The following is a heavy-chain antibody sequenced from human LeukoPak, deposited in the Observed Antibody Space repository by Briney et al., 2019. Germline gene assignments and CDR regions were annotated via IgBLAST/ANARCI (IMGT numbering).Heavy chain of an antibody. CDR1: GFTFSSYS. D-gene: IGHD4-17*01. Sequence: PGGSLRLSCAASGFTFSSYSMNWVRQAPGKGLEWVSSISSSSSYIYYADSVKGRFTISRDNAKNSLYLQMNSLRAEDSAVYYCARSVYGDDAFDIWGQGTMVTVSS. CDR3: ARSVYGDDAFDI. J-gene: IGHJ3*02. CDR2: ISSSSSYI. V-gene: IGHV3-21*01.